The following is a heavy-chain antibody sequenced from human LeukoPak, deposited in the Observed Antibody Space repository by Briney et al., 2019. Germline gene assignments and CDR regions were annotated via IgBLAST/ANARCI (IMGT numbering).Heavy chain of an antibody. CDR2: ISYDGSNK. Sequence: GGSLRLSCAASGFTFSSYAMHWVRQAPGKGLEWVAVISYDGSNKYYADSVKGRFTISRDNSKNTLYLQMNSLRAEDTAVYYCAKDALFIVGATEDAFDIWGQGTTVTVSS. V-gene: IGHV3-30-3*01. J-gene: IGHJ3*02. CDR1: GFTFSSYA. CDR3: AKDALFIVGATEDAFDI. D-gene: IGHD1-26*01.